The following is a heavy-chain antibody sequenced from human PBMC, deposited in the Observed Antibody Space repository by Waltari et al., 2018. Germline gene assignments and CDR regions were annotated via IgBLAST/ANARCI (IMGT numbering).Heavy chain of an antibody. D-gene: IGHD5-18*01. J-gene: IGHJ4*02. CDR3: AKCGYSYGYLDY. Sequence: EVQLLESGGGLVQPGGSLRLSCAASGFTFSSYAMSWVRQAPGKGLEWVSAISGSGGSTYSADSVKGRFTISRDNSKNTLYLQMNSLRAEDTAVYYCAKCGYSYGYLDYWGQGTLVTVSS. CDR1: GFTFSSYA. CDR2: ISGSGGST. V-gene: IGHV3-23*01.